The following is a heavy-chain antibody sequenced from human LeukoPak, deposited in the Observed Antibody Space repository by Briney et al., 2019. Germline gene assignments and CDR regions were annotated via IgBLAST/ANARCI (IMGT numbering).Heavy chain of an antibody. CDR1: GFTFSTYA. CDR3: AKGRGGSYGYFDY. D-gene: IGHD1-26*01. CDR2: ISGSGGST. V-gene: IGHV3-23*01. J-gene: IGHJ4*02. Sequence: GGSLRLSCAASGFTFSTYAMSWVRQAPGKGLEWVSTISGSGGSTYYADSVKGRLTISRDNSKNTLYLQMNSLRAEDTAVYYCAKGRGGSYGYFDYWGQGTLVTVSS.